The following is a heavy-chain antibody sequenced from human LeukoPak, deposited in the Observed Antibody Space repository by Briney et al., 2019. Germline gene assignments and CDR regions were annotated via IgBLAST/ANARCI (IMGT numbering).Heavy chain of an antibody. Sequence: PSETLSLTCAVSGGSISSSNWWSWVRQPPGKGLEWIGGIYHSGSTNYSPSLKSRVTISVDNSKNQFSLKLSSVTAADTAVYYCARDPRSSPDNNWFDPWGQGTLVTVPS. D-gene: IGHD6-13*01. J-gene: IGHJ5*02. CDR1: GGSISSSNW. CDR2: IYHSGST. V-gene: IGHV4-4*02. CDR3: ARDPRSSPDNNWFDP.